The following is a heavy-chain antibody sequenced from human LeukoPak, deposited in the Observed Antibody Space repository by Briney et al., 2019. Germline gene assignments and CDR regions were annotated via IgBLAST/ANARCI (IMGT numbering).Heavy chain of an antibody. D-gene: IGHD6-25*01. CDR1: GFTVSSNY. CDR2: IYSDAGT. V-gene: IGHV3-66*01. J-gene: IGHJ4*02. CDR3: ASGPSKRRLDY. Sequence: GGSLRLSCAASGFTVSSNYMSWVRQAPGKGLEGCSIIYSDAGTFYADSVKGRFTISRDNSKNTLYLQMNSLRAEDTAVYYCASGPSKRRLDYWGQGTLVTVSS.